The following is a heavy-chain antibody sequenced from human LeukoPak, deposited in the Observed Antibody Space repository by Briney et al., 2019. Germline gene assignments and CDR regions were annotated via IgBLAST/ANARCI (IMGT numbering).Heavy chain of an antibody. Sequence: ASVKVSCKASGYTFTGYYMHWVRQAPGQGLEWMGWINPNSGGTNYAQEFQGRVTITRDTSASTAYMELSSLRSEDMAVYYCARGGQQLVSWFDPWGQGTLVTVSS. CDR1: GYTFTGYY. J-gene: IGHJ5*02. CDR3: ARGGQQLVSWFDP. V-gene: IGHV1-2*02. CDR2: INPNSGGT. D-gene: IGHD6-6*01.